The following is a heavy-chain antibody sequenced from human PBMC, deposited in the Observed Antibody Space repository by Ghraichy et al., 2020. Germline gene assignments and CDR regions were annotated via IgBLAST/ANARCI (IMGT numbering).Heavy chain of an antibody. CDR1: GGSISSGGYY. J-gene: IGHJ4*02. V-gene: IGHV4-31*03. CDR2: IYYSGST. D-gene: IGHD3-9*01. Sequence: SETLSLTCTVSGGSISSGGYYCSWIRQHPGKGLEWIGYIYYSGSTYYNPSLKSRVTISVDTSKNQFSLKLSSVTAADTAVYYCARSNVLRYFDWLPNFDYWGQGTLVTVSS. CDR3: ARSNVLRYFDWLPNFDY.